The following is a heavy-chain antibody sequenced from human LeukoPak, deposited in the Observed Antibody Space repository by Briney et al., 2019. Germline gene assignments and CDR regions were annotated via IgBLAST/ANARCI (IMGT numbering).Heavy chain of an antibody. D-gene: IGHD6-13*01. CDR2: IDDSGST. Sequence: SETLSLTCTVSGGSISSYYWSWIRQPAGKGLEWIGSIDDSGSTYYNPSLKTRVTMSRDTSKNQFSLKLSSVTASDAAVYYCARRLAGTEDYWGQGTLVTVS. V-gene: IGHV4-59*04. CDR3: ARRLAGTEDY. CDR1: GGSISSYY. J-gene: IGHJ4*02.